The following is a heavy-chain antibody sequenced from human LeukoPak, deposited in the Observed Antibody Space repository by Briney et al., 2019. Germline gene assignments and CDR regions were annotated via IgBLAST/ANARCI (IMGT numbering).Heavy chain of an antibody. CDR3: ARDYYDSSGYSRAIDY. J-gene: IGHJ4*02. CDR2: IWYDGSNK. V-gene: IGHV3-33*01. D-gene: IGHD3-22*01. CDR1: GFTFSSYG. Sequence: GRSLRLSCAASGFTFSSYGMHWVRQAPGKGLEWVAVIWYDGSNKYYADSVKGRFTISRDNSKNTLYLQMNSLRAEDTAVYYCARDYYDSSGYSRAIDYWGQGTLVTVSS.